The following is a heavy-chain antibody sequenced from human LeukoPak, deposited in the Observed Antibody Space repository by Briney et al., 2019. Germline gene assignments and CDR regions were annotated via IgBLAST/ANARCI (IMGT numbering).Heavy chain of an antibody. J-gene: IGHJ3*02. V-gene: IGHV4-59*08. CDR2: IYYSGST. Sequence: SETLSLTCTVSGGSISSYYWSWIRQPPGKGLEWIGYIYYSGSTNYNPSLKSRVTISVDTSKNQFSLKLSSVTAADTAVYYCARHWAMGAFDIWGQGTMVTVSS. D-gene: IGHD3-16*01. CDR1: GGSISSYY. CDR3: ARHWAMGAFDI.